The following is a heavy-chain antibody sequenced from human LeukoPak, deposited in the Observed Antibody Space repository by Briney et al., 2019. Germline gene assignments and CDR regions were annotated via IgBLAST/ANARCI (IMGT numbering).Heavy chain of an antibody. Sequence: GGSLRLSCTASGFTFSDYAMSWVRQAPGKGLKWVSVITGSGGTRKYADFVEGRFAISRDNSKNTLFLELNSLRADDTAVYYCAKETVLAAYNWFDSWGQGTLVIVSS. CDR1: GFTFSDYA. D-gene: IGHD4-17*01. CDR3: AKETVLAAYNWFDS. CDR2: ITGSGGTR. V-gene: IGHV3-23*01. J-gene: IGHJ5*01.